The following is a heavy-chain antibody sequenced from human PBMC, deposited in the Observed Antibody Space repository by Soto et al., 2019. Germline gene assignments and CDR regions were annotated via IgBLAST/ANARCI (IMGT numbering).Heavy chain of an antibody. CDR1: GFTFSSYG. CDR2: ISYDGSNK. V-gene: IGHV3-30*18. J-gene: IGHJ6*02. CDR3: AKVAAARFLGYYGMDV. D-gene: IGHD3-3*01. Sequence: LRVSCAASGFTFSSYGMHWVRQAPGKGLEWVAVISYDGSNKYYADSVKGRFTISRDNSKNTLYLQMNSLRAEDTAVYYCAKVAAARFLGYYGMDVWGQGTTVTVSS.